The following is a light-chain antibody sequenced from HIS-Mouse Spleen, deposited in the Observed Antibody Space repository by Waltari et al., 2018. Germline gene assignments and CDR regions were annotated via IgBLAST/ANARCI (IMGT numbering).Light chain of an antibody. CDR3: QQLNSYPPT. CDR1: QGISSY. V-gene: IGKV1-9*01. Sequence: DIQLTQSPSFLSASVGDRVTITSLASQGISSYLAWYQQKPGKAPKLLIYAASTLQSGVPSRFRGSGSGTEFTLTISSLQPEDFATYYCQQLNSYPPTFGQGNKVEIK. CDR2: AAS. J-gene: IGKJ1*01.